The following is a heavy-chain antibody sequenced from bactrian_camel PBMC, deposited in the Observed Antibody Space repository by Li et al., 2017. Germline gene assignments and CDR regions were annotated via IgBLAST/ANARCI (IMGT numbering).Heavy chain of an antibody. J-gene: IGHJ6*01. D-gene: IGHD7*01. CDR3: AIPWKGNCNNENNDNDPGY. CDR1: GFTFADHD. CDR2: ISGSSRT. V-gene: IGHV3S10*01. Sequence: VQLVESGGGLVQPGGSLRLSCVASGFTFADHDMSWVRQAPGKGLERVSSISGSSRTYYSNSVKGRCTIARDNTKNTVYLQMISLESEDTAMYYCAIPWKGNCNNENNDNDPGYWGQGTQVTVS.